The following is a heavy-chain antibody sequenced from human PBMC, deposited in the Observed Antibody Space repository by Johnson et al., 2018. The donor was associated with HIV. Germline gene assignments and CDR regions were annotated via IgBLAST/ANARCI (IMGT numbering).Heavy chain of an antibody. V-gene: IGHV3-72*01. D-gene: IGHD3-22*01. J-gene: IGHJ3*02. Sequence: VQLVESGGVLVKPGGSLRLSCAASGFTFSNAWMSWVRQAPGKGLEWVGRTKNKANSYTTEYAASVKGRFTISRDDSKNSLYLQMNSLKTEDTAVYYCVRDSSGYSGLDSWGQGTMFTVSS. CDR2: TKNKANSYTT. CDR3: VRDSSGYSGLDS. CDR1: GFTFSNAW.